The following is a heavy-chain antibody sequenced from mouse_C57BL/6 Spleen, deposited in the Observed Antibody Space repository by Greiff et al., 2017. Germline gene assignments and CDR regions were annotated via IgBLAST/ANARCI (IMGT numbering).Heavy chain of an antibody. Sequence: EVQLQQSGPELVKPGASVKISCKASGYTFTDYYMNWVKQSHGKSLEWIGDINPNNGGTSYNQKFKGKATLTVDKSSSTAYMELRSLTSEDSAVYYCASRGLGDGYWGQGTTLTVSS. CDR2: INPNNGGT. CDR3: ASRGLGDGY. V-gene: IGHV1-26*01. J-gene: IGHJ2*01. D-gene: IGHD3-3*01. CDR1: GYTFTDYY.